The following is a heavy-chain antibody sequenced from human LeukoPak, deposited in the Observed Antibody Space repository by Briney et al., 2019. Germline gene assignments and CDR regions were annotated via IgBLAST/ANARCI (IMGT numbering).Heavy chain of an antibody. D-gene: IGHD3-10*01. CDR1: GFTINNAW. J-gene: IGHJ4*02. CDR3: AAGTGRSDFDY. V-gene: IGHV3-15*01. CDR2: IKSKVDGRST. Sequence: GGSLRLSCAASGFTINNAWMSWARQAPGKGLEWVGRIKSKVDGRSTDYAAAVKGRFTISRDDSKTTLYLQMTSLKPKDTALYFCAAGTGRSDFDYWGQGTLVTVSA.